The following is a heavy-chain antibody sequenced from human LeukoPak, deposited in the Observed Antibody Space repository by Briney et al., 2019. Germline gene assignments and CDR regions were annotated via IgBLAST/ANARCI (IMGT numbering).Heavy chain of an antibody. V-gene: IGHV3-30*03. CDR1: GFTFSSSV. D-gene: IGHD1-7*01. CDR3: ARETGNYYFDF. Sequence: GGSLRLSCAASGFTFSSSVMHWVRQAPGKRLEWVAAISYDGRDKYFADSVKGRFTISRGNSKNTVDLQVNGLRAEDTAVYYCARETGNYYFDFWGQGTLVTVSS. CDR2: ISYDGRDK. J-gene: IGHJ4*02.